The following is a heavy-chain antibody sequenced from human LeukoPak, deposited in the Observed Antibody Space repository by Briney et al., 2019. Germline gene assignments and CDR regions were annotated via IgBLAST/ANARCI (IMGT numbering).Heavy chain of an antibody. CDR1: GFTFSSYA. J-gene: IGHJ3*02. V-gene: IGHV3-23*01. CDR2: INTSGDST. D-gene: IGHD1-26*01. Sequence: GGSLRLSCAASGFTFSSYAMSWVRQAPGKGLEWVSAINTSGDSTYYADSVKGRFTISRDNSKNTLYLQMNSLRAEDTAVYYCARSTLRVGAKLRPDAFDIWGQGTMVTVSS. CDR3: ARSTLRVGAKLRPDAFDI.